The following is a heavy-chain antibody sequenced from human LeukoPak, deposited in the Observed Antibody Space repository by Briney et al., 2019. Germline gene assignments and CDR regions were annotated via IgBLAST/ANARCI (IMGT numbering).Heavy chain of an antibody. CDR1: GGSFSGYY. D-gene: IGHD2-15*01. CDR3: ARGTGYCSGGSCYSNLGAFDI. Sequence: SETLSLTCAVYGGSFSGYYWSWIRQPPGKGLEWIGGINHSGSTNYNPSLKSRVTISVDTSKNQFSLKLSSVTAADTAVYYCARGTGYCSGGSCYSNLGAFDIWGQGTMVTVSS. J-gene: IGHJ3*02. V-gene: IGHV4-34*01. CDR2: INHSGST.